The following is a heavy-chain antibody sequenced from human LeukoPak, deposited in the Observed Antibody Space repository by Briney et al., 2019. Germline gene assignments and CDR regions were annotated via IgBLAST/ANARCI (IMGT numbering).Heavy chain of an antibody. Sequence: SETLSLTCAVYGGSFSGYYWSWIRQPPGKGLEWLGEINHSGSTNYNPSLKSRVTISVDTSKNQFSLRLSSVTAADTAVYYCAGYGLSAPGTFFLDYWGQGTLVTVSS. CDR1: GGSFSGYY. D-gene: IGHD6-13*01. CDR2: INHSGST. J-gene: IGHJ4*02. V-gene: IGHV4-34*01. CDR3: AGYGLSAPGTFFLDY.